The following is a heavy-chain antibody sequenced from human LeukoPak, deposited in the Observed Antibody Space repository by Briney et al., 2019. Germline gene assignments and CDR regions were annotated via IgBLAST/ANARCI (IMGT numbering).Heavy chain of an antibody. D-gene: IGHD5-18*01. CDR2: IYYSGST. Sequence: QVQLQESGPGLVKPSEPLSLPCTVSRGTISSYYWGWLRQPAVKGLQWLGSIYYSGSTYYNPSLKSRVTISVDTSKNQFSLKLSSVTAADTAVYYCARWEGRDTAMGLDYWGQGTLVTVSS. CDR1: RGTISSYY. J-gene: IGHJ4*02. V-gene: IGHV4-39*07. CDR3: ARWEGRDTAMGLDY.